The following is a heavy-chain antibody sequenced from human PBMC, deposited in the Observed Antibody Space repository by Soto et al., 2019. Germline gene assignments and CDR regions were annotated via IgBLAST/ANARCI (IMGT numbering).Heavy chain of an antibody. Sequence: ASVKVSCKASGYTFTSYAMHWVRQAPGQRLEWMGWINAGNGNTKYSQKFQGRVTITRDTSASTAYMELSSLRSEDTAVYYCARDRITGTTRGLAGYWGQGTLVTVSS. D-gene: IGHD1-7*01. V-gene: IGHV1-3*01. CDR2: INAGNGNT. CDR3: ARDRITGTTRGLAGY. CDR1: GYTFTSYA. J-gene: IGHJ4*02.